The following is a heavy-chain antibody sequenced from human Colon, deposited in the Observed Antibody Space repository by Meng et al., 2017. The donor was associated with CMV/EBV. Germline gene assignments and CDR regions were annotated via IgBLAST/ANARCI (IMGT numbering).Heavy chain of an antibody. J-gene: IGHJ3*02. CDR1: GFTFSNYW. CDR2: IKEDGSEK. Sequence: GESLKISCVASGFTFSNYWMTWLRQAPGRGLELVAHIKEDGSEKYFVGSVKGRFTISRDNAKNSLYLQMNSLRAEDTAVYYCARDPFIKAFDIWDQGTMVTVSS. V-gene: IGHV3-7*01. CDR3: ARDPFIKAFDI.